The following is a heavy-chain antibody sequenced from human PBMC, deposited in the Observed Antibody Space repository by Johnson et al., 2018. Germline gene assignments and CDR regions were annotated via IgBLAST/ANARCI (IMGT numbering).Heavy chain of an antibody. CDR3: ARDVCGADCFLPYHMDV. J-gene: IGHJ6*03. CDR2: IYSAGTT. V-gene: IGHV4-59*11. D-gene: IGHD2-21*02. CDR1: GDSIGNHY. Sequence: QVQLQESGPGLVKPSENLSLTCTVSGDSIGNHYWNWIRQTPGKGLEWIGHIYSAGTTNYNPSLKSRVTISMDTSKNTFFLSLMFVRAAATAVYSCARDVCGADCFLPYHMDVWGQGTTVTVSS.